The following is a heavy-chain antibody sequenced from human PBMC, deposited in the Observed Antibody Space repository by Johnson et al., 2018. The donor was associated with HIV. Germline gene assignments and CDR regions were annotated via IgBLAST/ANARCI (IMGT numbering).Heavy chain of an antibody. CDR3: AKDMVRGFWGDAFDI. D-gene: IGHD3-10*01. CDR2: ISYDGSNK. V-gene: IGHV3-30*04. CDR1: GFTFSSYA. J-gene: IGHJ3*02. Sequence: QVQLVESGGGVVQPGRSLRLSCAASGFTFSSYAMHWVRQAPGKGLEWVAVISYDGSNKYYADAVTRRFSISRDNSKNTLYLQMNSLRAEDTAVYYCAKDMVRGFWGDAFDIWGQGTMVTVSS.